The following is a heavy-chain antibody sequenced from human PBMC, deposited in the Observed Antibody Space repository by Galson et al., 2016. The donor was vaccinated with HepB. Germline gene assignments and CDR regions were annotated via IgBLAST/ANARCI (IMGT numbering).Heavy chain of an antibody. V-gene: IGHV3-23*01. J-gene: IGHJ4*02. D-gene: IGHD5-18*01. CDR2: ISGSGGTP. Sequence: SLRLSCAASGFTFRNYAMSWVRQAPGKGLEWVSGISGSGGTPDYADSVKGRFTISRDNSKNTMQLQMNSLRAEDTALYYCAKQSTAMVTPYFDSWGQGTLVIVSS. CDR3: AKQSTAMVTPYFDS. CDR1: GFTFRNYA.